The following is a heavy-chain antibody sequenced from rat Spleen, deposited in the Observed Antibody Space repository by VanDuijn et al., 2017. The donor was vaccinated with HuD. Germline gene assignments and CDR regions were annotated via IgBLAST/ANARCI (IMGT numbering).Heavy chain of an antibody. CDR3: ARAPGNGYVMDA. V-gene: IGHV2-30*01. Sequence: QVQLKESGPGLVQPSQTLSLTCVVSGFSLTTYNVHWVRQSTGKGLEWMGVIWTGGSTDYNSALKSRLSISRDTSKSQVFLKMNSMQSEDTATYHCARAPGNGYVMDAWGQGASVTVSS. CDR2: IWTGGST. CDR1: GFSLTTYN. J-gene: IGHJ4*01. D-gene: IGHD5-1*01.